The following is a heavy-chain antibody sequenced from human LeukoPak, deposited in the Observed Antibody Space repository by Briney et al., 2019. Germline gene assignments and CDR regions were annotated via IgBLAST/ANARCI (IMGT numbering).Heavy chain of an antibody. J-gene: IGHJ4*02. CDR3: ARRTPQRALDN. CDR1: GFTLSSYS. Sequence: GGSLRLSCAASGFTLSSYSMNWVRQAPGKGLEWVSFISSSSSYIHYVDSVKGRFTISRDNAKNSLFLQINSLRAEDTAVYYCARRTPQRALDNWGQGILVTVSS. CDR2: ISSSSSYI. D-gene: IGHD5-24*01. V-gene: IGHV3-21*04.